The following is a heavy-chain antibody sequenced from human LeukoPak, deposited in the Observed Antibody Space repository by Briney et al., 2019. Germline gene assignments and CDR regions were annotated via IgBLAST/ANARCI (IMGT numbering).Heavy chain of an antibody. D-gene: IGHD4-17*01. V-gene: IGHV5-51*01. J-gene: IGHJ5*02. CDR3: ARLRTARGPVTVTPSYPDSPNWFDP. CDR2: INPSDFDT. Sequence: GESLKISCKGSGYTFNTYWIGWVRQMPGKGLEWMGIINPSDFDTTYSPSFQGQVTISADRSISTAYLQWSSLKASGTAIYYCARLRTARGPVTVTPSYPDSPNWFDPWGQGTLVTVSS. CDR1: GYTFNTYW.